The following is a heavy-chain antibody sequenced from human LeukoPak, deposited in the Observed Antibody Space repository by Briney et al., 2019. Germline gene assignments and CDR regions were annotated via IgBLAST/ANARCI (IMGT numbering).Heavy chain of an antibody. J-gene: IGHJ4*02. CDR2: ISSSGSTI. D-gene: IGHD2-2*01. CDR1: GFTFSDYY. Sequence: GSLVLSCSASGFTFSDYYMSWIRQAAGKGLEWVSYISSSGSTIDYADSVKGRFTISRDNAKNSLYLQMNSLRAEDTAVYYCARSIPAGNRRWGQGTLVTVSS. CDR3: ARSIPAGNRR. V-gene: IGHV3-11*01.